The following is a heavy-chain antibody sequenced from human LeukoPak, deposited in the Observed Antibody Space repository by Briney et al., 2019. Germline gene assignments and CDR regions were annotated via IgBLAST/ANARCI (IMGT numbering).Heavy chain of an antibody. CDR1: GGSISSYY. J-gene: IGHJ5*02. Sequence: PSETLSLTCTVSGGSISSYYWSWLRQPAGKGLEWIGRIYTSGSTNYNPSLKSRVTMSVDTSKNQFSLKLSSVTAADTAVYYCARLFRGAGGNWFDPWGQGTLVTVSS. CDR3: ARLFRGAGGNWFDP. V-gene: IGHV4-4*07. CDR2: IYTSGST. D-gene: IGHD3-10*01.